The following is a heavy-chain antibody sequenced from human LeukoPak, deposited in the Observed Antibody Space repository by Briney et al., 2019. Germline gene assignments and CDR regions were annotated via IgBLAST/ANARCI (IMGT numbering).Heavy chain of an antibody. J-gene: IGHJ3*02. CDR3: ATPGQPSVTKSYAFDI. CDR1: GYSISSGYY. V-gene: IGHV4-38-2*01. Sequence: PSETLSLTCAVSGYSISSGYYWGWIRQPPGKGLELIGSIYHSGSTYYNPSLKSRVTISVDTSKNQFSLKLSSVTAADTAVYYCATPGQPSVTKSYAFDIWGQGTIVTVSS. CDR2: IYHSGST. D-gene: IGHD4-17*01.